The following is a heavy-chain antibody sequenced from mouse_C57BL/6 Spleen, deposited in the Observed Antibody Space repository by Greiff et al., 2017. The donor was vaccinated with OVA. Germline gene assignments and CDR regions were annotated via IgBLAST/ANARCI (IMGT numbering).Heavy chain of an antibody. CDR1: GYTFTSYW. CDR2: IDPSDSYT. CDR3: ARRDYYGSDAMDY. D-gene: IGHD1-1*01. J-gene: IGHJ4*01. Sequence: QVQLQQPGAELVMPGASVKLSCKASGYTFTSYWMHWVKQRPGQGLEWIGEIDPSDSYTNYNQKFKGKSTLTVDKSSSTAYMQLSILTSEDSAVYYCARRDYYGSDAMDYWGQGTSVTVSS. V-gene: IGHV1-69*01.